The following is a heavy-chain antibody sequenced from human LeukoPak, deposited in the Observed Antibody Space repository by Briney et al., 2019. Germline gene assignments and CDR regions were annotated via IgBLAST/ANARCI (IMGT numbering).Heavy chain of an antibody. V-gene: IGHV4-38-2*02. CDR1: GYSISSGYY. CDR3: ATKPTGYSLGWFDP. CDR2: IYHSGST. J-gene: IGHJ5*02. Sequence: SETLSLTCTVSGYSISSGYYWGWIRQPPGKGLEWIGSIYHSGSTYYNPSLKSRVTISVDTSKNQFSLKLSSVTAADTAVYYCATKPTGYSLGWFDPWGQGTLVTVSS. D-gene: IGHD5-18*01.